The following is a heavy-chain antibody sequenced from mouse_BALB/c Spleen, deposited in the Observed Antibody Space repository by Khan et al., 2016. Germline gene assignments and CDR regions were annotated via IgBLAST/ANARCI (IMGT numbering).Heavy chain of an antibody. Sequence: QIQLVQSGPELKKPGETVKISCKASGYTFTDYSMHWVKQAPGKGLKWMGWINTETGEPTYADDFKGRFAFSLETSASTAYLQINNLKNEDTATYFCASGNYECFDYWGQGTTLTVSS. CDR3: ASGNYECFDY. D-gene: IGHD2-1*01. CDR2: INTETGEP. J-gene: IGHJ2*01. CDR1: GYTFTDYS. V-gene: IGHV9-2-1*01.